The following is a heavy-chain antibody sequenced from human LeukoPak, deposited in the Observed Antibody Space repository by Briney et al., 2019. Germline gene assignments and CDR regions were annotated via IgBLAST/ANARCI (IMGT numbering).Heavy chain of an antibody. V-gene: IGHV5-51*01. CDR1: GYSFTSYW. CDR2: IYPGDSDT. Sequence: GESLKISCKGSGYSFTSYWIGWVRQMPGKGLEWMGIIYPGDSDTRYSPSFQGQVTISADKSISTAFLQWSSLKASDTAIYYCARQHYYGSGSPIWFDPWGQGTLVTVSS. D-gene: IGHD3-10*01. J-gene: IGHJ5*02. CDR3: ARQHYYGSGSPIWFDP.